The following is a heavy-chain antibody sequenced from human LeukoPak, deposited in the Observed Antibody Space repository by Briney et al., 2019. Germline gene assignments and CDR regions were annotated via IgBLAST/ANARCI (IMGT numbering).Heavy chain of an antibody. V-gene: IGHV4-61*02. CDR3: AASRGMATIPYY. CDR1: GGSISSGGYY. Sequence: SQTLSLTCNVSGGSISSGGYYWSWIRQPAGKGLEWIGRVYTSGSTNYNPSLKSRVTISVDTSKKQLSLKLLSVTAADTAVYYCAASRGMATIPYYWGQGILVTVSS. D-gene: IGHD5-24*01. J-gene: IGHJ4*02. CDR2: VYTSGST.